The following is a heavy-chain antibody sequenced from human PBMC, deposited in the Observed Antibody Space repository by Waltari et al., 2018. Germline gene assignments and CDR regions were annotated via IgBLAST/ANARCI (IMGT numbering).Heavy chain of an antibody. Sequence: QLQLQESAPGLVKPSETLSLTCSAPGVSITSNRPYWGWIRQPPGQGLEWIGTMSYTGATYSSPSLESRVTVSRDTSKNQLSLKLVSVTAADTAVYYCATYIGASVGTAAFDVWGQGTMVAVSS. J-gene: IGHJ3*01. CDR3: ATYIGASVGTAAFDV. CDR2: MSYTGAT. D-gene: IGHD1-1*01. CDR1: GVSITSNRPY. V-gene: IGHV4-39*01.